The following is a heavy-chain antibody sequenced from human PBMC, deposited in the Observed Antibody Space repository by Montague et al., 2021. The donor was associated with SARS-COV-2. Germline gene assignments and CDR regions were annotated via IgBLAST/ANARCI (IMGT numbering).Heavy chain of an antibody. CDR3: ARSTSGWFIY. J-gene: IGHJ4*02. CDR1: GVSISSPSFF. CDR2: MYSSGTT. V-gene: IGHV4-39*01. D-gene: IGHD6-19*01. Sequence: SETLSLTCSVSGVSISSPSFFWAWIRQPPGKGLERVGSMYSSGTTYYNPSLKSRVTISGDTSRNQLSVRLSSVTAADTAVYYCARSTSGWFIYWGQGTLVTVSS.